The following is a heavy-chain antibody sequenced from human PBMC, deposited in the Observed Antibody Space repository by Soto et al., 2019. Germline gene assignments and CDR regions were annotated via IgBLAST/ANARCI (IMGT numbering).Heavy chain of an antibody. V-gene: IGHV1-69*12. CDR2: IIPIFGTA. CDR1: GGTFSSYA. Sequence: QVQLVQSGAEVKKPGSSVKVSCKASGGTFSSYAISWVRQAPGQGLEWMGGIIPIFGTANYAQKFQGRVTIPADESPSPAYMELSSLRSAATAVYYCARGHYYDSSADYWGQGTLVTVSS. D-gene: IGHD3-22*01. CDR3: ARGHYYDSSADY. J-gene: IGHJ4*02.